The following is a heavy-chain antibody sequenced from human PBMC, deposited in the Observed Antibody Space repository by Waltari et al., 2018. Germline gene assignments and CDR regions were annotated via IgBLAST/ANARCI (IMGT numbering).Heavy chain of an antibody. V-gene: IGHV3-30*02. CDR1: GFTFSRNK. D-gene: IGHD3-16*01. J-gene: IGHJ4*02. CDR2: MPYDGSNK. CDR3: AKDMGLGRYSFDY. Sequence: QVQLVESGGGVVQPGGSLRLSCAASGFTFSRNKLNWVGQAPGKGLEWVAFMPYDGSNKYYADSVTGRFTISRDNSKSTQYLEMNSLRADDTAVYYCAKDMGLGRYSFDYWGQGTLVTVSS.